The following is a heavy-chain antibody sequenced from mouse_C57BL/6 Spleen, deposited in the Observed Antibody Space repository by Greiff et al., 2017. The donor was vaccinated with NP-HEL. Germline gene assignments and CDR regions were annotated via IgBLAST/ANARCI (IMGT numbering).Heavy chain of an antibody. CDR2: ISSGSSTI. Sequence: EVQLVESGGGLVKPGGSLKLSCAASGFTFSDYGMHWVRQAPEKGLEWVAYISSGSSTIYYADTVKGRFTISRDNAKNTLFLQMPSLSSEDTAMYYCARRPLWDYYAMDYWGQGTSVTVSS. CDR3: ARRPLWDYYAMDY. J-gene: IGHJ4*01. D-gene: IGHD1-1*02. V-gene: IGHV5-17*01. CDR1: GFTFSDYG.